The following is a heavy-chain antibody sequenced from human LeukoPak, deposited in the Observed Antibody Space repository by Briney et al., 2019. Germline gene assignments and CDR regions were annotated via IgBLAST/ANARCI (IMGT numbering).Heavy chain of an antibody. CDR3: ARWVVSERVRGVISGFDY. J-gene: IGHJ4*02. D-gene: IGHD3-10*01. Sequence: SVKVSRKPSRGTPRSYAISWVRPAPGQGGGWMGGIITIFGTANYAQKFQGRVTLTADESTSTAYMELSSLRSEDTVVYYGARWVVSERVRGVISGFDYWGQGTLVTVSS. V-gene: IGHV1-69*13. CDR2: IITIFGTA. CDR1: RGTPRSYA.